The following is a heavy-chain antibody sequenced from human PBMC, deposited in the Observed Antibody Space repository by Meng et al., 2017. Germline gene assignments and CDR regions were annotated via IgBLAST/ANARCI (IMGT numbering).Heavy chain of an antibody. V-gene: IGHV1-2*06. D-gene: IGHD1-26*01. CDR1: GYTFTGYY. CDR3: ARVPSVGATNSPNY. J-gene: IGHJ4*02. CDR2: INPNSGGT. Sequence: ASVKVSCKASGYTFTGYYMHWVRQAPGQGLEWMGRINPNSGGTNYAQKFQGRVTMTRDTSISTAYMELSRLRSDDTAAYYCARVPSVGATNSPNYWGQGTLVTVSS.